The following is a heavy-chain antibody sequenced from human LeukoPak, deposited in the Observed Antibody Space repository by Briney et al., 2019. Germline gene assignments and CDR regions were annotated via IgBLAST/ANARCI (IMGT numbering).Heavy chain of an antibody. J-gene: IGHJ5*02. Sequence: ASVTVSCKASGYTFTGYYMHWVRQAPGQGLEWMGWINPNSGGTNYAQKFQGRVTTTRDTSISTAYMELSRLRSDDTAVYYCARDHVRGPQIAARNWFDPWGQGTLVTVSS. CDR1: GYTFTGYY. CDR2: INPNSGGT. D-gene: IGHD6-6*01. CDR3: ARDHVRGPQIAARNWFDP. V-gene: IGHV1-2*02.